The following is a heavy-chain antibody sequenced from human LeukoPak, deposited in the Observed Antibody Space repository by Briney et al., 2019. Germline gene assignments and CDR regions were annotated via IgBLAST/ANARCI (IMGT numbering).Heavy chain of an antibody. CDR3: ARVDTAMVSIDY. J-gene: IGHJ4*02. Sequence: PSETLSLTCTVSGGSISISSYYWGWIRQPPGKGLEWIGSIYYSGSTYYNPSLKSRVTISVATSKNQFSLKLASLTVGDTAVYYCARVDTAMVSIDYWGQGTLVTVSS. D-gene: IGHD5-18*01. CDR1: GGSISISSYY. V-gene: IGHV4-39*01. CDR2: IYYSGST.